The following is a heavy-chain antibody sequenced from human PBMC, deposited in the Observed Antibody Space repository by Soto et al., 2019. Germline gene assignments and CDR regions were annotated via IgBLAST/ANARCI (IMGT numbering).Heavy chain of an antibody. CDR2: IYYSGST. J-gene: IGHJ4*02. Sequence: QLQLQESCPGLVKPSATLSLTCTVSGGSISSSRYYWGWIRQPPGKGLEWIGTIYYSGSTYYNPSLKSRVTITVDTSKNQFSLKLSSVTAADTAVYYCARRGSSSWYGVWGQGTLVTVSS. CDR1: GGSISSSRYY. V-gene: IGHV4-39*01. CDR3: ARRGSSSWYGV. D-gene: IGHD6-13*01.